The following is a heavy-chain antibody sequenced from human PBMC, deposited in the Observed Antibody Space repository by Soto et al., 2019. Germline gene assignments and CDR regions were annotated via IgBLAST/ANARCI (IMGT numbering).Heavy chain of an antibody. J-gene: IGHJ6*02. CDR1: GGTFSDFT. Sequence: QVQLVQSGAELRKPGSSVKVSCKASGGTFSDFTINWVRQAPGQRLEWMGGIIPFFDTANYAERFQGRVTITADESTTTAFMEVSSLRSEDTAGYYCARNGTLTGYSYGMDVWGQGTMVTVSS. D-gene: IGHD1-1*01. CDR3: ARNGTLTGYSYGMDV. V-gene: IGHV1-69*01. CDR2: IIPFFDTA.